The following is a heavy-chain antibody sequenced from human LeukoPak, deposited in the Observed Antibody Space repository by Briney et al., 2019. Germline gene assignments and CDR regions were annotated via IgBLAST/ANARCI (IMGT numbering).Heavy chain of an antibody. J-gene: IGHJ4*02. CDR3: AREYSSSSGDY. D-gene: IGHD6-6*01. CDR1: GYTFTSYD. V-gene: IGHV1-8*03. Sequence: GASVKVSCKASGYTFTSYDINWVRQATGQGLEWMGWMNPNSGNTGYAQKFQGRVTITRNTSTSTAYMELSSLRSEDTAVYYCAREYSSSSGDYWGQGTLVTVSS. CDR2: MNPNSGNT.